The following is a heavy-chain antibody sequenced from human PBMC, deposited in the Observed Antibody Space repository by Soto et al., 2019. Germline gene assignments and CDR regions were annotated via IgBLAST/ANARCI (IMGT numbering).Heavy chain of an antibody. J-gene: IGHJ6*02. Sequence: GSLRLSCAASGFTFSSYEMNWARQAPGKGLEWVSYISSSGSTIYYADSVKGRFTISRDNAKNSLYLQMNSLRAEDTAVYYCARDQIGNYYDSSGYYNHYYYYGMDVWGQGTTVTVS. CDR3: ARDQIGNYYDSSGYYNHYYYYGMDV. V-gene: IGHV3-48*03. CDR2: ISSSGSTI. CDR1: GFTFSSYE. D-gene: IGHD3-22*01.